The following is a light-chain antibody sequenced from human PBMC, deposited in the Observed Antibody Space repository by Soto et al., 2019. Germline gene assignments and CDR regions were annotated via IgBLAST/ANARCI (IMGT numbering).Light chain of an antibody. CDR1: QSISSW. V-gene: IGKV1-5*01. CDR2: DAS. J-gene: IGKJ1*01. Sequence: DIQMTQSPSTLSASVGDRVTITCRASQSISSWLAWYQQKPGKAPKLLIYDASSLESGVPSRFSGSGSGTELTLTISSLQPDDFAAYHCQQYNSYWTFGQGTKVEIK. CDR3: QQYNSYWT.